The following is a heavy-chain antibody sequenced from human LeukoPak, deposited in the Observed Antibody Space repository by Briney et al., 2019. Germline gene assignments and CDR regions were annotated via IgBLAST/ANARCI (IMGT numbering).Heavy chain of an antibody. CDR1: GFTFNNYW. CDR2: IKQDGSEK. V-gene: IGHV3-7*01. CDR3: ARPPPPPYDSSGYFSRYYYYYMDV. Sequence: PGGSLRLSCAASGFTFNNYWMSWVRQAPGKGLEWVANIKQDGSEKYYVDSVKGRLTISRDNAKNSLYLQMNSLRAEDTAVYYCARPPPPPYDSSGYFSRYYYYYMDVWGKGTTVTVSS. D-gene: IGHD3-22*01. J-gene: IGHJ6*03.